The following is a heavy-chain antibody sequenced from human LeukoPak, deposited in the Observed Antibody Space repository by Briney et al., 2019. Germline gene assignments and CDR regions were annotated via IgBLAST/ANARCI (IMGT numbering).Heavy chain of an antibody. V-gene: IGHV3-48*03. CDR3: ARDPLGIDKGVDY. J-gene: IGHJ4*02. CDR2: ISSSGSTI. D-gene: IGHD2-15*01. Sequence: GGSLRLSCAASGFTFSSYEMNWVRQAPGKGLEWVSYISSSGSTIYYADSVKGRFTISRGNAKNSLYLQMNSLRAEDTAVYYCARDPLGIDKGVDYWGQGTLVTVSS. CDR1: GFTFSSYE.